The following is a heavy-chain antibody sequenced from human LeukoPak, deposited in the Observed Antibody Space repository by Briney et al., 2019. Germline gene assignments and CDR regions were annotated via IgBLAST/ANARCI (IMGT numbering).Heavy chain of an antibody. V-gene: IGHV3-23*01. CDR1: GFTFSSYA. CDR3: AKGYRGNYDY. CDR2: ISDRRGDT. J-gene: IGHJ4*02. D-gene: IGHD1-26*01. Sequence: GGSLRLSCAASGFTFSSYAMTWVRQAPGKGLEWVSAISDRRGDTYYADSVKGRFTISRDNSKNTLHLQMNSLRAEDTAVYYCAKGYRGNYDYWGQGTLVTVSS.